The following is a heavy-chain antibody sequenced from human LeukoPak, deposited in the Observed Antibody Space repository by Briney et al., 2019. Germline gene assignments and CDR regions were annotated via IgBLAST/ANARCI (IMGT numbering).Heavy chain of an antibody. J-gene: IGHJ4*02. CDR1: GGSISSYY. CDR3: ARTAALRNYFDY. V-gene: IGHV4-59*12. CDR2: IYYSGST. D-gene: IGHD5-12*01. Sequence: PSETLSLTCTVSGGSISSYYWSWIRQPPGKGLEWIGYIYYSGSTNYNPSLKSRVTISVDTSKNQFSLKLSSVTAADTAVYYCARTAALRNYFDYWGQGTLVTVSS.